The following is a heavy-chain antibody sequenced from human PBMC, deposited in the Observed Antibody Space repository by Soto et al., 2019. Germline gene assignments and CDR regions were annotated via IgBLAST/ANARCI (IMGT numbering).Heavy chain of an antibody. CDR2: INPNTGGT. CDR1: GYTFTTYY. J-gene: IGHJ4*02. D-gene: IGHD6-25*01. V-gene: IGHV1-2*02. Sequence: GASVKVSCKASGYTFTTYYIHWVRQAPGQGPEWMGWINPNTGGTHYSQGFQGRVTMTGDTSISTAYMELSSLGSDDTAVYYCARRKERSGPHYFDYWGQGSQVTVSS. CDR3: ARRKERSGPHYFDY.